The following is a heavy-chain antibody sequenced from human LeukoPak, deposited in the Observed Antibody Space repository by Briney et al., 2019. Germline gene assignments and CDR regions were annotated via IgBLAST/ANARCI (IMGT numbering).Heavy chain of an antibody. Sequence: GASVKVSCKASGYTFTGYYMHWVRQAPGQGLEWMGWINPNSGGTNYAQKLQGRVTMTTDTSTSTAYMELRSLRSDDTAVYYCARDVFGTTVTTGPIDYWGQGTLVTVSS. V-gene: IGHV1-2*02. CDR2: INPNSGGT. CDR1: GYTFTGYY. D-gene: IGHD4-17*01. CDR3: ARDVFGTTVTTGPIDY. J-gene: IGHJ4*02.